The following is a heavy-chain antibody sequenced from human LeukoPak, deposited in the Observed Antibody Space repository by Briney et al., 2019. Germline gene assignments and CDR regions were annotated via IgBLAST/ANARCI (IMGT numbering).Heavy chain of an antibody. CDR3: ARGEIDYGDGYYYGMDV. J-gene: IGHJ6*02. Sequence: PSETLSLTCTVSGGSISSYYWSWIRQPPGKGLEWIGYIYYSGSTNYNPSLKSRVTISVDTSKNQFSLKLSSVTAADTAVYYCARGEIDYGDGYYYGMDVWGQGTTVTVSS. V-gene: IGHV4-59*01. CDR2: IYYSGST. D-gene: IGHD4-17*01. CDR1: GGSISSYY.